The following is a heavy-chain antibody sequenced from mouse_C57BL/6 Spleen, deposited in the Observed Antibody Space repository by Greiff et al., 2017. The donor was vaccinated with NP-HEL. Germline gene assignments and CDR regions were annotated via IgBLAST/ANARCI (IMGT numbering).Heavy chain of an antibody. J-gene: IGHJ2*01. V-gene: IGHV1-52*01. D-gene: IGHD3-3*01. CDR1: GYTFTSYW. CDR2: IDPSDSET. CDR3: ARKRGGRGYYFDY. Sequence: QVQLQQPGAELVRPGSSVKLSCKASGYTFTSYWMHWVKQRPIQGLEWIGNIDPSDSETHYNQKFKDKATLTVDKSSSTAYMQLSSLTSEDSAVYYCARKRGGRGYYFDYWGQGTTLTVSS.